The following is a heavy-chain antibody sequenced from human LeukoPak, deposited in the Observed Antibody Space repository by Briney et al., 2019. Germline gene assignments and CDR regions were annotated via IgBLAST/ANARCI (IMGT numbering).Heavy chain of an antibody. CDR3: ANGIVATTLFDY. V-gene: IGHV3-30*18. CDR1: GFTFSSYG. D-gene: IGHD5-12*01. J-gene: IGHJ4*02. Sequence: PGGSLRLSCAASGFTFSSYGMHWVRQAPGKGLEWVAVMSYDGSNKYYADSVKGRFTISRDNSKNTLYLQMNSLRAEDTAVYYCANGIVATTLFDYWGQGTLVTVSS. CDR2: MSYDGSNK.